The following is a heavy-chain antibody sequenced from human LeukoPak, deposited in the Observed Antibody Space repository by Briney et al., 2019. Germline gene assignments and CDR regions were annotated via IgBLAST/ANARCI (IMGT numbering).Heavy chain of an antibody. D-gene: IGHD6-13*01. Sequence: PGGSLRLSCAASGFTFSSYSMNWVRQAPGKGLEWVSSISSSSSYIYYADSVKGRFTISRDNAKNSLYLQMNSLRAEDTAVYYCARDRLLIAAAGEHTDPAEYFQHWGQGTLVTVSS. V-gene: IGHV3-21*01. CDR1: GFTFSSYS. CDR2: ISSSSSYI. J-gene: IGHJ1*01. CDR3: ARDRLLIAAAGEHTDPAEYFQH.